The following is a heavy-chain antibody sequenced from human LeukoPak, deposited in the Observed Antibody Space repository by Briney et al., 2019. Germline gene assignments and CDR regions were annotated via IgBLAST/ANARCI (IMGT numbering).Heavy chain of an antibody. V-gene: IGHV1-46*01. J-gene: IGHJ5*02. Sequence: ASVKVSCKASGGTFSSYGISWVRQAPGQGIERMGVINPSGGSTTYAEKFQGRLTMTTNTSTSTVDMELSSLRSEDTAVYFCARVSYYYDSSAPEGWFDPWGQGTLVTVSS. CDR3: ARVSYYYDSSAPEGWFDP. CDR1: GGTFSSYG. CDR2: INPSGGST. D-gene: IGHD3-22*01.